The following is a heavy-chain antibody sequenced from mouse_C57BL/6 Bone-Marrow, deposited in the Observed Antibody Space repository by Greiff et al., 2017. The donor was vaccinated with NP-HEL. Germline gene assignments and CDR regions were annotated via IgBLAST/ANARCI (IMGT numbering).Heavy chain of an antibody. CDR2: ISDGGSYT. D-gene: IGHD1-1*02. CDR1: GFTFSSYA. CDR3: ARPYGGFAY. V-gene: IGHV5-4*03. Sequence: EVKLVESGGGLVKPGGSLKLSCAASGFTFSSYAMSWVRQTPEKRLEWVATISDGGSYTYYPDNVKGRFTISRDNAKNNLYLQMSHLKAEDTAMYYWARPYGGFAYWGQGTLVTVSA. J-gene: IGHJ3*01.